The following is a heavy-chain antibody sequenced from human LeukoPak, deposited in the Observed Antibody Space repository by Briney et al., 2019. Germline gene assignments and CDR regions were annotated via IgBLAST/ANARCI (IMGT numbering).Heavy chain of an antibody. Sequence: GESLKISCKGSGYSFATYWIAWVRQTTRKGLEWMGIIYPRDSDTKYNPSFQGQVSISADKSISTAYLQWNSLQASDTAIYYCARSHSSTLTWFDPWGQGTLVSVSS. CDR2: IYPRDSDT. V-gene: IGHV5-51*01. CDR3: ARSHSSTLTWFDP. J-gene: IGHJ5*02. CDR1: GYSFATYW.